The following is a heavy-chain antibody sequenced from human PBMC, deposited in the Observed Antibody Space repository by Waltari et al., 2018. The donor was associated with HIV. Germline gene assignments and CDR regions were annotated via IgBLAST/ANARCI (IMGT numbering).Heavy chain of an antibody. Sequence: EVQLMQSGAEMKKPGESLKISCKGSGYIFTTYWIGWVRQMPGKGLEWMWSIDPGDSDTGYTPSFECQVTISADKSISTAYLQWSSLKASDTAMYYCASPHDYGDHGAAYWGQGTLVIVSS. CDR3: ASPHDYGDHGAAY. V-gene: IGHV5-51*03. CDR1: GYIFTTYW. CDR2: IDPGDSDT. J-gene: IGHJ4*02. D-gene: IGHD4-17*01.